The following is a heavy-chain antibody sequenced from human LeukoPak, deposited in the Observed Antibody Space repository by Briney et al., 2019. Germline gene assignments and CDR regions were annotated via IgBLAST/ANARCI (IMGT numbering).Heavy chain of an antibody. J-gene: IGHJ4*02. Sequence: ASVKVSRKASGYTFTSYGISWVRQAPGQGLEWMGWISAYNGNTNYAQKLQGRVTMTTDTSTSTAYMELRSLRSDDTAVYYCARNPRRSSAVADPVIDYWGQGTLVTVSS. CDR2: ISAYNGNT. CDR1: GYTFTSYG. D-gene: IGHD6-19*01. V-gene: IGHV1-18*01. CDR3: ARNPRRSSAVADPVIDY.